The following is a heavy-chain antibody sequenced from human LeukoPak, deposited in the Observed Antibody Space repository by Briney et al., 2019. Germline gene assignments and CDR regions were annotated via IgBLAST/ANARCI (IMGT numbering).Heavy chain of an antibody. V-gene: IGHV1-24*01. CDR3: ARDLNMAVAGILAVVGDWFDP. J-gene: IGHJ5*02. D-gene: IGHD6-19*01. CDR1: GYTLSELS. CDR2: FDTEDGET. Sequence: ASVKVSCKVSGYTLSELSMHWVRQPPGKGLERMGGFDTEDGETIYAQKFQGRVTMTEDTSTDTAYMELSSLRSEDTAVYYCARDLNMAVAGILAVVGDWFDPWGQGTLVTVSS.